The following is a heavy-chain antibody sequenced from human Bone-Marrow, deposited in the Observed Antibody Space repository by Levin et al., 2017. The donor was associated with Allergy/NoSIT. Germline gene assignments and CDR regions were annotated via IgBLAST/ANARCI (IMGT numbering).Heavy chain of an antibody. CDR3: ARLIRTGDYCRGYFDF. CDR2: IYYSGST. J-gene: IGHJ2*01. V-gene: IGHV4-39*01. CDR1: GGSIRSSSYY. D-gene: IGHD2/OR15-2a*01. Sequence: SQTLSLTCTVSGGSIRSSSYYWGWIRQPPGKGLEFIGSIYYSGSTNYSSSLKSRVTISGDTPKNQFSLSLSSVTVADTAVYYCARLIRTGDYCRGYFDFWGRGTLVTVSS.